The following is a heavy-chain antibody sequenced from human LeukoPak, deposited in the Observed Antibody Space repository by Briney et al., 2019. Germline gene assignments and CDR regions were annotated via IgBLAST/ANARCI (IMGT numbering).Heavy chain of an antibody. Sequence: SETLWLTWTVSGGSISSYYWGWIRQPAGKGLEWIGRIYTSGSTNYNPSLKSRVTMSVDTSKNQFSLKLSSVTAADTGVYYCARGSLSGSPYYFDYWGQGTLVTVSS. V-gene: IGHV4-4*07. CDR3: ARGSLSGSPYYFDY. D-gene: IGHD1-26*01. CDR1: GGSISSYY. J-gene: IGHJ4*02. CDR2: IYTSGST.